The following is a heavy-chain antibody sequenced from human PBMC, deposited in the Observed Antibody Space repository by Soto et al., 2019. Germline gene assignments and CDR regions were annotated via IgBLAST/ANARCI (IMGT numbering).Heavy chain of an antibody. CDR1: GFTFTRYS. CDR2: ISSTTNYI. V-gene: IGHV3-21*01. Sequence: GSLRLSCAASGFTFTRYSMNWVRQAPGKGLEWVSSISSTTNYIYYADSMEGRFTVSRDNAKNSVYLEMNSLSAEDTAVYYCARESEDLTSNFDYWGQGTLVTVSS. CDR3: ARESEDLTSNFDY. J-gene: IGHJ4*02.